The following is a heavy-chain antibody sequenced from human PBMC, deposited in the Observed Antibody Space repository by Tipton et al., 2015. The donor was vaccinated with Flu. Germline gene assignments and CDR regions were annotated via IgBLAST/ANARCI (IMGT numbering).Heavy chain of an antibody. V-gene: IGHV4-38-2*01. J-gene: IGHJ3*01. CDR1: GYPITGGYY. D-gene: IGHD3-16*01. CDR2: IHHSGGS. Sequence: TLSLTCAVSGYPITGGYYWGWIRQPPGKGLEWIGSIHHSGGSYTNPSLKSRVTMSVDTSKNQFSLKLTSTTAADMAVYYCARHPITEGTPLGNAFDVWGQGTMVTIS. CDR3: ARHPITEGTPLGNAFDV.